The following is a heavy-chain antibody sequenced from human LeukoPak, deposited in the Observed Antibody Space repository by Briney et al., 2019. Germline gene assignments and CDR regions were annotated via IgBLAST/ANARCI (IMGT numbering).Heavy chain of an antibody. D-gene: IGHD6-19*01. J-gene: IGHJ5*02. Sequence: SETLSLTCTVSGGSISSSSYYWGWIRQPPGKGLEWIGSIYYSGSTYYNPSLKSRVTISVDTSKNQFSLKLSSVTAADTAVYYCARVKQWRGTMNWFDPWGQGTLVTVSS. CDR3: ARVKQWRGTMNWFDP. V-gene: IGHV4-39*07. CDR1: GGSISSSSYY. CDR2: IYYSGST.